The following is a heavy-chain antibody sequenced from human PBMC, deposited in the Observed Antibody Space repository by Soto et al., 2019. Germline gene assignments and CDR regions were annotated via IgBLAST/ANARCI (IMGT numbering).Heavy chain of an antibody. D-gene: IGHD1-26*01. CDR2: ISGSGGST. CDR1: GFTFSSYA. J-gene: IGHJ4*02. CDR3: AKDRWSGSYFRSFDY. V-gene: IGHV3-23*01. Sequence: EVQLLEAGGGLVQPGGSLRLSCAASGFTFSSYAMSWVRQAPGKGLEWVSAISGSGGSTYYADSVKGRFTITRDNSNNPLYLQMNSMRGEDTAVYYCAKDRWSGSYFRSFDYWGQGTLVIVPS.